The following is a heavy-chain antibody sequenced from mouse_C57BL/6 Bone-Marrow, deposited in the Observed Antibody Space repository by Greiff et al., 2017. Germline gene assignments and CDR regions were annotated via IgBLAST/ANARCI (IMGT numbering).Heavy chain of an antibody. CDR3: ARKDYSNFLYWYFDV. Sequence: VQLQQPGTELVKPGASVKLSCKASGYTFTSYWMHWVQQRPGQGLEWIGNINPSNGGTNYNEKFKSKATLTVDKSSSTAYMQLSSLTSEDSAVYYCARKDYSNFLYWYFDVWGTGTTVTVSS. V-gene: IGHV1-53*01. CDR2: INPSNGGT. J-gene: IGHJ1*03. CDR1: GYTFTSYW. D-gene: IGHD2-5*01.